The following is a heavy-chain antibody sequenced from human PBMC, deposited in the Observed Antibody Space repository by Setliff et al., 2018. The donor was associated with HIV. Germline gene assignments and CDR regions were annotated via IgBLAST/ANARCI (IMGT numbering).Heavy chain of an antibody. D-gene: IGHD1-1*01. J-gene: IGHJ4*02. CDR2: IYYSGST. CDR1: GYSISSGYY. V-gene: IGHV4-61*03. Sequence: SETLSLTCAVSGYSISSGYYWGWIRQPPGKGLEWIGYIYYSGSTNYNPSLKSRVTISVDASKNHFSLKLRSVTAADTAVYYCAQLGMVDDFDYWGQGTLVTVSS. CDR3: AQLGMVDDFDY.